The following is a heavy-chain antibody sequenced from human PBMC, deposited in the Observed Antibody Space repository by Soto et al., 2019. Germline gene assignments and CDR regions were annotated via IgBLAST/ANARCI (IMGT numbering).Heavy chain of an antibody. CDR3: ARGDCVGGSCYSLAGTFYYYMDA. Sequence: EVQLVESGGGLVQPGGSLRLSCAASGFTFRNYWMYWVRQAPGQGLEWVSRINSDGSVSSYADSVKGRLTISRDNVKNTLYLLMDSLRAEETAVYYCARGDCVGGSCYSLAGTFYYYMDAWGKGTTVTVFS. D-gene: IGHD2-15*01. CDR2: INSDGSVS. J-gene: IGHJ6*03. CDR1: GFTFRNYW. V-gene: IGHV3-74*02.